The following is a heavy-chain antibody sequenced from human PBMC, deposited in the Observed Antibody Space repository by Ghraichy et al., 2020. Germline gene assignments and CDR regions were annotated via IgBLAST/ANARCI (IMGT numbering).Heavy chain of an antibody. Sequence: GESLNISCSASGFTFSSYAMHWVRQAPGKGLEYVSAISSNGGSTYYADSVKGRFTISRDNSKNTLYLQMSSLRAEDTAVYYCVIRPDYDILSWGQGTLVTVSS. J-gene: IGHJ5*02. V-gene: IGHV3-64D*06. D-gene: IGHD3-9*01. CDR1: GFTFSSYA. CDR2: ISSNGGST. CDR3: VIRPDYDILS.